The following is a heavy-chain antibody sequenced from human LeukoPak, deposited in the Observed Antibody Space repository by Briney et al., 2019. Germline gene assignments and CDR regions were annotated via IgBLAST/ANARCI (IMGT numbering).Heavy chain of an antibody. CDR3: ARASWVSSTDAVR. CDR2: IRGNGET. Sequence: GGSLRLSCAASGLSFSSFAMSWVRQGPARGLEWVSSIRGNGETLYADSVKGRSTLYSDISRNTVYFQLNNLRVEDTAIYYCARASWVSSTDAVRWGQGTLVTVSS. D-gene: IGHD3-16*01. J-gene: IGHJ4*02. V-gene: IGHV3-23*01. CDR1: GLSFSSFA.